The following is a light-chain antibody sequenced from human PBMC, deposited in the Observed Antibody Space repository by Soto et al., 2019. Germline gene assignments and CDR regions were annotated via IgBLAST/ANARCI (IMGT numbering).Light chain of an antibody. CDR1: GSDIGSYNL. V-gene: IGLV2-23*02. Sequence: QSVLTQPASVSGSPGQSITISCTGTGSDIGSYNLVSWYQQPPGKAPKLIIYEVTNRPSGVSSRFSGSKSGNTASLTISGLQAEDDADYYCCSYAPTRASYVFGTGTKATVL. J-gene: IGLJ1*01. CDR3: CSYAPTRASYV. CDR2: EVT.